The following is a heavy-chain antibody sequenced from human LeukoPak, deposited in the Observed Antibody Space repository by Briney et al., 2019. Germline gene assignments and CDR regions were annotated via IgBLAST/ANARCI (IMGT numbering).Heavy chain of an antibody. V-gene: IGHV1-2*02. Sequence: AASVKVSCKASGYTFTGYYMHWVRQAPGQGLEWMGWINPNSGGTNYAQKFQGRVTMTRDTSISTAYMELSRLRSDDTAVYYCARDRPYGDYTNWFDPWGQGTLVTVSS. CDR2: INPNSGGT. CDR1: GYTFTGYY. J-gene: IGHJ5*02. CDR3: ARDRPYGDYTNWFDP. D-gene: IGHD4-17*01.